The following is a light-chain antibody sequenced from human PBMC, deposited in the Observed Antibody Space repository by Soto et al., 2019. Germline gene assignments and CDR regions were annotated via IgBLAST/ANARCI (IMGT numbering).Light chain of an antibody. CDR2: DAS. J-gene: IGKJ4*01. CDR1: QSVSSY. CDR3: QQRSNWPPLA. Sequence: EIVFTQSPATLSLSPGERATLSCRASQSVSSYLAWYQQKPGQAPRLLIYDASNRATGIPARFSGSGSGTDYTLPISSLEPEDFAVYSCQQRSNWPPLAFGGGTKVEIK. V-gene: IGKV3-11*01.